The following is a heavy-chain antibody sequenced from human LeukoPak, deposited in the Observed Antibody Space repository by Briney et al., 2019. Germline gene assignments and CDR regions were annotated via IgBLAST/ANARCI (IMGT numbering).Heavy chain of an antibody. Sequence: GGSLRLSCAASGFTFSSYGMHWVRQAPGKGLEWVAVISYDGGNKYYADSVKGRFTISRDNSKNTLYLQMNSLRAEDTAVYYCAKPYSSSWENWYFDLWGRGTLVTVSS. CDR2: ISYDGGNK. V-gene: IGHV3-30*18. J-gene: IGHJ2*01. D-gene: IGHD6-13*01. CDR3: AKPYSSSWENWYFDL. CDR1: GFTFSSYG.